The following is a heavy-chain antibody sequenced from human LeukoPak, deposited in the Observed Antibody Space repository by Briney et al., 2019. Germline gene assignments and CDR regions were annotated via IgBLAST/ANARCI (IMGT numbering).Heavy chain of an antibody. Sequence: GGSLRLSCAASGFTFSDYYMSWIRQAPGKGLEWVSYISSSGSTIYYADSVKGRFTISRDNAKNSLYLQMNSLRAEDTAVYYCARDSLSYCSSTSCYEDYWGQGTLVTVSS. CDR3: ARDSLSYCSSTSCYEDY. CDR2: ISSSGSTI. D-gene: IGHD2-2*01. J-gene: IGHJ4*02. V-gene: IGHV3-11*04. CDR1: GFTFSDYY.